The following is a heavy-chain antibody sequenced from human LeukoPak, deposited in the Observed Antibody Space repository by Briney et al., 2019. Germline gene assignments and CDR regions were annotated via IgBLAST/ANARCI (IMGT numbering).Heavy chain of an antibody. CDR1: GFTFHNYG. V-gene: IGHV3-30*18. J-gene: IGHJ4*02. CDR2: ISYDGSNK. Sequence: GRSLRLSCAASGFTFHNYGMHWVRQAPGKGLEWVAVISYDGSNKYYADSVKGRFTISRDNSKDTLHLQMNSLRAEDTAVYYCAKDRTDWYYGSGTVGGGDYWGQGTLVTVSS. D-gene: IGHD3-10*01. CDR3: AKDRTDWYYGSGTVGGGDY.